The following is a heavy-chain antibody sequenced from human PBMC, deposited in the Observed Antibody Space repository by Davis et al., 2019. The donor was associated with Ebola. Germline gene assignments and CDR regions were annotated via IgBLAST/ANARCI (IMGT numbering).Heavy chain of an antibody. V-gene: IGHV1-2*04. CDR3: ARDAFPVITAPQGWLDP. CDR1: GYTFTGYY. Sequence: ASVNVSCKAYGYTFTGYYIHWVRQAPGQGLEWMGWINPNDGVTQYAQKFQGWVTMTRDTSSSTAYMEVRSDDTAVYYCARDAFPVITAPQGWLDPWGQGTPVTVSS. D-gene: IGHD3-16*01. CDR2: INPNDGVT. J-gene: IGHJ5*02.